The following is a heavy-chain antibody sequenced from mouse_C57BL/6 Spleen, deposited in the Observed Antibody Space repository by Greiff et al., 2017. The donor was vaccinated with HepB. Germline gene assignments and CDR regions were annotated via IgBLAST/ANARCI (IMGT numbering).Heavy chain of an antibody. CDR2: IDPETGGT. V-gene: IGHV1-15*01. D-gene: IGHD1-1*01. J-gene: IGHJ3*01. CDR3: TREDYGSSYEAWFAY. Sequence: QVQLQQSGAELVRPGASVTLSCKASGYTFTDYEMHWVKQTPVHGLEWIGAIDPETGGTAYNQKFKGKAILTSDKSSSTAYMELRSLTSEDSAVYYCTREDYGSSYEAWFAYWGQGTLVTVSA. CDR1: GYTFTDYE.